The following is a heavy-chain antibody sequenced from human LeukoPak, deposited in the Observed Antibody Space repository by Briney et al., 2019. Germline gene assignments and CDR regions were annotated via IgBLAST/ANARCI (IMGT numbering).Heavy chain of an antibody. CDR1: GFTFSDYY. CDR3: ARLAHPPEQQLVLSYYFDY. V-gene: IGHV3-11*01. J-gene: IGHJ4*02. Sequence: GGSLRLSCAASGFTFSDYYMSWIRQAPGKGLEWVSYISSSGSTIYYADSVKGRFTISRDNAKNSLYLQMNSLRAEDTAVYYCARLAHPPEQQLVLSYYFDYWGQGTLVTVSS. D-gene: IGHD6-13*01. CDR2: ISSSGSTI.